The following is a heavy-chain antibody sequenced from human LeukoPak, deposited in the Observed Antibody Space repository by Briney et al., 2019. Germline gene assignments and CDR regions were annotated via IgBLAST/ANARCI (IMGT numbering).Heavy chain of an antibody. CDR1: GYTFTSYD. J-gene: IGHJ4*02. V-gene: IGHV1-8*03. Sequence: ASVKVSCKASGYTFTSYDINWVRQATGQGLEWMGWMNPNSGNTGYAQKFQGRVTITRNTSISTAYMELSSLRSEDTAVYYCARRGDTFGELLSRWGQGTLVTVSS. CDR2: MNPNSGNT. CDR3: ARRGDTFGELLSR. D-gene: IGHD3-10*01.